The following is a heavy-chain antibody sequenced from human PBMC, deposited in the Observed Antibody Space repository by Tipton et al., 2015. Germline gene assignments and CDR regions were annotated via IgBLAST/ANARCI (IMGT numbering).Heavy chain of an antibody. V-gene: IGHV3-30*07. D-gene: IGHD5-12*01. J-gene: IGHJ4*02. CDR2: ISFDDNNQ. CDR1: GFTFITYA. Sequence: SLRLSCTPSGFTFITYAMHWVRQAPGKGLEWVAVISFDDNNQYYADSVKGRFTISRDSSKNTLYLQMNSLRAEDTAVYYCARSGGYGWDSWGQGTLVTVSS. CDR3: ARSGGYGWDS.